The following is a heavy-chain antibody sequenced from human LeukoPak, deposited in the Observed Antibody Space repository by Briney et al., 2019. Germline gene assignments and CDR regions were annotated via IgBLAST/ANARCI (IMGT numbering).Heavy chain of an antibody. Sequence: ASVKVSCKVSGYTLTELSMHWVRQAPGKGLVWMGGFDPEDGETIYAQKFQGRVTMTEDTSTDTAYMELSSLRSEDTAVYHCATVGWELRHWYFDLWGRGTLVTVSS. D-gene: IGHD1-26*01. CDR3: ATVGWELRHWYFDL. CDR2: FDPEDGET. CDR1: GYTLTELS. V-gene: IGHV1-24*01. J-gene: IGHJ2*01.